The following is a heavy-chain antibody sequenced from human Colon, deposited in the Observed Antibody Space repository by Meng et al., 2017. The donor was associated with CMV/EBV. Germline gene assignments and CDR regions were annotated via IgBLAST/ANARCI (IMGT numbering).Heavy chain of an antibody. CDR1: GFTFSNYG. V-gene: IGHV3-23*01. CDR3: VREDGVVASRGNRFDP. Sequence: GESLKISCAASGFTFSNYGMSWVRQAPGKGLEWVSVISGNGGSTYYGDSVKGRFTISRDNARNTLYLQMNTLRAEDTAVYYCVREDGVVASRGNRFDPWGQGTLVTVSS. CDR2: ISGNGGST. J-gene: IGHJ5*02. D-gene: IGHD3-10*01.